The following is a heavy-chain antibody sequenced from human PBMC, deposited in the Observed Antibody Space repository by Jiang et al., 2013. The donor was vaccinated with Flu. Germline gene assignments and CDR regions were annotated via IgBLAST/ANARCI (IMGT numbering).Heavy chain of an antibody. J-gene: IGHJ4*02. Sequence: VQLVESGGGVVQPGRSLRLSCAASGFTFSYYAFHWVRQAPGKGLEWVAVMSYDGSNKYYADSVKGRFTISRDNSKNTLYLQMNSLRAEDTAVYYCARGDYGDYGYFDYWGQGTLVTVSS. CDR1: GFTFSYYA. CDR2: MSYDGSNK. V-gene: IGHV3-30-3*01. CDR3: ARGDYGDYGYFDY. D-gene: IGHD4-17*01.